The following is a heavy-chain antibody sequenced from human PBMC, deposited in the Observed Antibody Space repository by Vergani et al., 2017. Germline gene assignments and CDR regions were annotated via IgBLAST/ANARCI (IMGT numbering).Heavy chain of an antibody. J-gene: IGHJ4*02. Sequence: QVQLVESGGGVVQPGRSLRLSCVASGFAFRTYSMHWVRQAPGKGLEWVANIKYDGSKKNYVDSVKGRFTISRDNAKNSLYLQMNNLRVEDTAVYFCAKNPQPRYSGYDYFLFDYWGQGTLVTVSS. CDR3: AKNPQPRYSGYDYFLFDY. CDR2: IKYDGSKK. CDR1: GFAFRTYS. V-gene: IGHV3-33*06. D-gene: IGHD5-12*01.